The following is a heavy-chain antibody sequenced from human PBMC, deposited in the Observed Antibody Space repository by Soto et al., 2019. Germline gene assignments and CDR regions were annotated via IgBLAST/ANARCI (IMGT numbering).Heavy chain of an antibody. Sequence: QVQLVQSGAEVKKPGASVKVSCKASGYTFTNYGVIWVRQAPGQGLEWMGWINTYNGNTNYAQRLQGRVTMTTDTSTSTAYMELRSLRSDDTAVYYCAKVQETWSKFFDYWGQGTLVTVSS. CDR3: AKVQETWSKFFDY. J-gene: IGHJ4*02. CDR1: GYTFTNYG. D-gene: IGHD1-1*01. V-gene: IGHV1-18*01. CDR2: INTYNGNT.